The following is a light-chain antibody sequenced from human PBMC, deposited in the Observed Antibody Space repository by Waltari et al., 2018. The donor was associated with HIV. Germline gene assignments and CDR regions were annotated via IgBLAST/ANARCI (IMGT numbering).Light chain of an antibody. CDR3: SSHTTSSTLYV. CDR1: SSDIGYYHS. J-gene: IGLJ1*01. CDR2: EVN. Sequence: QSALTQPASVSGSPGQSTTISCTGTSSDIGYYHSVSRYQQHPGKAPKLMIYEVNNRPSGISNRFSGSKSGNTASLTISGLQAEDEADYYCSSHTTSSTLYVFGTGTKVTVL. V-gene: IGLV2-14*01.